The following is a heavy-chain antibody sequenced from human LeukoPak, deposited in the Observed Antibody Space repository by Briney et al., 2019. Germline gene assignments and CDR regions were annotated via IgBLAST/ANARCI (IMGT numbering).Heavy chain of an antibody. D-gene: IGHD6-19*01. CDR3: ATKQWLVRTPPSGY. V-gene: IGHV3-30*03. CDR1: GVTFCSYG. CDR2: ISYDGSNK. J-gene: IGHJ4*02. Sequence: GGSLRLSSAASGVTFCSYGMHWVRQAPGKGLEWVAVISYDGSNKYYADSVKGRFTISRDNSKNTLYLQMNSLRAEDTAVYYCATKQWLVRTPPSGYWGQGTLVTVSS.